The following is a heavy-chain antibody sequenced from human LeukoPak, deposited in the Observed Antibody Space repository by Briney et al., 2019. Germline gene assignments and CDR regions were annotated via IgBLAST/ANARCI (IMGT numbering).Heavy chain of an antibody. CDR1: GYTFTGYY. CDR3: ATSYYDFWSYSSEYFQH. D-gene: IGHD3-3*01. CDR2: INPNSGGT. V-gene: IGHV1-2*02. J-gene: IGHJ1*01. Sequence: GASVKVSCKASGYTFTGYYMHWVRQAPGQGLALMGWINPNSGGTNYAQKFQGRVTMTRDTSISTAYMELSRLRSDDTAVYYCATSYYDFWSYSSEYFQHWGQGTLVTVSS.